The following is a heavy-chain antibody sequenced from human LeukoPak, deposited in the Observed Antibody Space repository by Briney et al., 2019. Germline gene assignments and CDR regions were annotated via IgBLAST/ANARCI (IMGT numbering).Heavy chain of an antibody. CDR1: GFLFRTYA. CDR2: ISDNSGRT. J-gene: IGHJ5*02. D-gene: IGHD3-22*01. V-gene: IGHV3-23*01. CDR3: AREYDSSWPS. Sequence: LPGGSLVLSCAASGFLFRTYAMSWVRPAPGKGLEWVSAISDNSGRTYYADSVKGRFTISRDNSKNTLVQMNSLRAEDTAVYYCAREYDSSWPSWGQGTLVTVSS.